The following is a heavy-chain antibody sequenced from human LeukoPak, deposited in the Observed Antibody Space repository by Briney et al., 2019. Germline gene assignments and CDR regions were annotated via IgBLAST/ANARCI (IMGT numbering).Heavy chain of an antibody. Sequence: GASVKVSXKASGGTFSSYAISWVRQAHGQGLEWMGRIIPIFGTANYAQKFQGRVTITTDESTSTAYMELSSLRSEDTAVYYCASYQHDIVVVPDFDYWGQGTLVTVSS. CDR2: IIPIFGTA. D-gene: IGHD2-2*01. CDR1: GGTFSSYA. J-gene: IGHJ4*02. CDR3: ASYQHDIVVVPDFDY. V-gene: IGHV1-69*05.